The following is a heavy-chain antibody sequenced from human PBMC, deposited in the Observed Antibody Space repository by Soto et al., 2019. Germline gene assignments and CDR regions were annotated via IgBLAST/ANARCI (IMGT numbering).Heavy chain of an antibody. Sequence: QVQLVESGGGVVQPGRSLRLSCAASGFTFSSYGMHWVRQAPGKGLEWVAVISYDGSNKYYADSVKGRFTISRDNSKNTLYLQMNSLRAEDTAVYYCAKDGRGGKDYWGQGTLVTVSS. CDR2: ISYDGSNK. J-gene: IGHJ4*02. D-gene: IGHD3-10*01. CDR3: AKDGRGGKDY. CDR1: GFTFSSYG. V-gene: IGHV3-30*18.